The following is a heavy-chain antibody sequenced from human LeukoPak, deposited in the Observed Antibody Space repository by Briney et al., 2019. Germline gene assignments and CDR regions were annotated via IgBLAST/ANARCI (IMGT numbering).Heavy chain of an antibody. CDR2: INHSGST. D-gene: IGHD3-10*01. CDR3: ARRAGRDYYGSGSYRYYYYYMDV. J-gene: IGHJ6*03. V-gene: IGHV4-34*01. CDR1: GGSISSYY. Sequence: SETLSLTCTVSGGSISSYYWSWIRQPPGKGLEWIGEINHSGSTNYNPSLKSRVTISVDTSKNQFSLKLSSVTAADTAVYYCARRAGRDYYGSGSYRYYYYYMDVWGKGTTVTISS.